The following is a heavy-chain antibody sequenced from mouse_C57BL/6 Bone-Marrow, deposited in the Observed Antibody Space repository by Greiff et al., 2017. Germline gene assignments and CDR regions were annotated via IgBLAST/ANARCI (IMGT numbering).Heavy chain of an antibody. Sequence: VQLQQPGAELVKPGASVKLSCKASGYTFTSYWMQWVKQRPGQGLEWIGEIDPSDSYTNYNQKFKGKATLTVDKSSSTAYMQLSSLTSEDSAVYYCARSSLLRKDYWGQGTTLTVSS. CDR2: IDPSDSYT. V-gene: IGHV1-50*01. CDR3: ARSSLLRKDY. D-gene: IGHD1-2*01. J-gene: IGHJ2*01. CDR1: GYTFTSYW.